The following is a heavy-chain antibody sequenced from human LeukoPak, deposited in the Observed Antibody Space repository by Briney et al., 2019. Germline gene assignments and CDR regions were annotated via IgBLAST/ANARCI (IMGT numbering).Heavy chain of an antibody. Sequence: GGSLRLSCAASGFTFSSYAMSWVRQAPGKGLEWVSAISGSGGSTYYADSVKGRFTISRDNSKNTLYLQMNSLRAEDTAVYYCAKALEDWGPYYYYGMDVWGQGTTVTVSS. CDR1: GFTFSSYA. J-gene: IGHJ6*02. D-gene: IGHD7-27*01. V-gene: IGHV3-23*01. CDR2: ISGSGGST. CDR3: AKALEDWGPYYYYGMDV.